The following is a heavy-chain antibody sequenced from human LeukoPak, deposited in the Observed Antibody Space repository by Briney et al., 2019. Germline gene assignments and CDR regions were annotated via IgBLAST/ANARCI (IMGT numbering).Heavy chain of an antibody. CDR3: ARGRGGYYDFWSGYSRWPYYYYYYGMDV. D-gene: IGHD3-3*01. CDR1: GYTFTSYD. Sequence: ASVKVSCKASGYTFTSYDINWVRQATGQGLEWMGWMNPNSGNTGYAQKFQGRVTMTRNTSISTAYMELSSLRSEDTAVYYCARGRGGYYDFWSGYSRWPYYYYYYGMDVWGQGTTVTVSS. CDR2: MNPNSGNT. J-gene: IGHJ6*02. V-gene: IGHV1-8*01.